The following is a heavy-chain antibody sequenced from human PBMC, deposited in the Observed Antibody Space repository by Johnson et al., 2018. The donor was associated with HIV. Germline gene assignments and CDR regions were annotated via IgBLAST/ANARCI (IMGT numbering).Heavy chain of an antibody. J-gene: IGHJ6*02. D-gene: IGHD1-26*01. Sequence: QMLLVESGGGLVQPGRSLKLSCAASGFTFSSYAMHWVRQAPGKGLEWVAFIRYDGSDKYYGDSMKGRFTISRDNSKNTLYLQMNSLRAEDTAVYHCAREGAWEVRPGAYDIWGQGTTVTVSS. CDR2: IRYDGSDK. CDR3: AREGAWEVRPGAYDI. CDR1: GFTFSSYA. V-gene: IGHV3-33*08.